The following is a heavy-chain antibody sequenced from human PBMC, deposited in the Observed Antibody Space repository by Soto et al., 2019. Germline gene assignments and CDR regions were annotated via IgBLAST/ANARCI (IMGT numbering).Heavy chain of an antibody. CDR3: AKEGDIVVGLVAGPLAFSFDR. Sequence: QVQLVESGGGVVQPGRSLRLSCAGSGFTFSSYGTHWVRQAPGKGLEWVAVVSSGGETTYYADSVKGRFTISRDNSKNTMYLQMNRLRPEDTAVYYCAKEGDIVVGLVAGPLAFSFDRWGQGTLVTVSS. CDR1: GFTFSSYG. D-gene: IGHD2-2*01. J-gene: IGHJ4*02. V-gene: IGHV3-30*18. CDR2: VSSGGETT.